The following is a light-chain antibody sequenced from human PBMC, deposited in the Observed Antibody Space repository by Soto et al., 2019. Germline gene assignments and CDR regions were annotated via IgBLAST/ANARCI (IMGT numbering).Light chain of an antibody. Sequence: DIQMTQSPSTLSASVEDRVTITCRASQSISAWLAWYQQKPGKAPKLLVYKASTLETGVPSRFSGSGSGTEFTLTISSLQPDDFATYYCHQYHKFPYTFGQGTKLELK. CDR1: QSISAW. CDR2: KAS. CDR3: HQYHKFPYT. J-gene: IGKJ2*01. V-gene: IGKV1-5*03.